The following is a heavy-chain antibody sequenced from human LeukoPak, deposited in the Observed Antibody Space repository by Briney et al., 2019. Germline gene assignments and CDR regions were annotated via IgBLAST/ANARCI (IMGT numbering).Heavy chain of an antibody. CDR3: ARDAHHYYDSSGYSPCFDY. J-gene: IGHJ4*02. CDR2: IWYDASNK. Sequence: GGSLRLSCAASQFTFSSYGMHWVRQAPGKGLEWVAVIWYDASNKYYADSVKGRFTISRDNAKNSLYLQMNSLRAEDTAVYYCARDAHHYYDSSGYSPCFDYWGQGTLVTVSS. CDR1: QFTFSSYG. V-gene: IGHV3-33*01. D-gene: IGHD3-22*01.